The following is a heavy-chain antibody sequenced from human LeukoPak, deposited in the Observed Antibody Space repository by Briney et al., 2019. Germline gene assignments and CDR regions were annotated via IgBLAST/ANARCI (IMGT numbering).Heavy chain of an antibody. CDR1: GGSISSSSYC. CDR3: ARARRWNAAVEGWWFDP. J-gene: IGHJ5*02. D-gene: IGHD1-1*01. CDR2: IYYSGST. Sequence: PSETLSLTCTVSGGSISSSSYCWGWIRQPPGKGLDWIGSIYYSGSTYYNPSLKSRVTISVDTSKNQFSLKLSSVTAADTAVYYCARARRWNAAVEGWWFDPWGQGTLVTVSS. V-gene: IGHV4-39*07.